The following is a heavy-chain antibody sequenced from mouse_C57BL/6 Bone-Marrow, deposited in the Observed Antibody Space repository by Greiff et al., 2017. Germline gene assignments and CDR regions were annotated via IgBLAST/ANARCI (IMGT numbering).Heavy chain of an antibody. CDR3: ARLYEYDELHAMDY. CDR2: IYPGSGST. J-gene: IGHJ4*01. V-gene: IGHV1-55*01. Sequence: QVQLQLSGAELVKPGASVKMSCKASGYTFTSYWITWVKQRPGQGLEWIGDIYPGSGSTNSNEKFKSKATLTVDTSSSTAYMQLSSLTSEDSTVYYCARLYEYDELHAMDYWGQGTSVTVSS. CDR1: GYTFTSYW. D-gene: IGHD2-4*01.